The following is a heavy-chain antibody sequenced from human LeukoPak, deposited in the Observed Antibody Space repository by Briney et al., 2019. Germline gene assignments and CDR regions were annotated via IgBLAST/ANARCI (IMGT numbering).Heavy chain of an antibody. J-gene: IGHJ5*02. V-gene: IGHV3-21*01. CDR3: VRFAKDHGARIGFDP. Sequence: GGSLRLSCAASGFTFSIYGMNWVRQAPGKGLEWVSSITPSSTDINYADSVKGRFTVSRDNAKSTLYLQMNSLRAEDTAIYYCVRFAKDHGARIGFDPWGRGNLVTVSS. D-gene: IGHD5-24*01. CDR2: ITPSSTDI. CDR1: GFTFSIYG.